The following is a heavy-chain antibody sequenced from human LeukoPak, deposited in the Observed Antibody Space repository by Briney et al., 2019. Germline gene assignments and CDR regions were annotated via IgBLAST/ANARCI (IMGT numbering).Heavy chain of an antibody. D-gene: IGHD3-9*01. J-gene: IGHJ4*02. CDR2: ISAYNGNT. V-gene: IGHV1-18*01. CDR1: GYTFTSYG. Sequence: DSVKVSCKASGYTFTSYGISWVRQAPGQGLEWMGWISAYNGNTNYAQKLQGRVTMTTDTSTSTAYMELRSLRSDDTAVYYCARDKYDMLTGPPVYYFDYWGQGTLVTVSS. CDR3: ARDKYDMLTGPPVYYFDY.